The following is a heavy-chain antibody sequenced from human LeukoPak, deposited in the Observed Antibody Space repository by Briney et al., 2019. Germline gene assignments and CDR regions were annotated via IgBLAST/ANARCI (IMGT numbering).Heavy chain of an antibody. CDR2: ISYDGSNK. Sequence: PGGSLRLSCAASGFTFSNYAMHWVRQAPGKGLEWVAVISYDGSNKYYADSVKGRFTISRDNSKNTLYLQMNSLRAEDTAVYYCARDDSSSWYYFDYWGQGTLVTVSS. V-gene: IGHV3-30*04. J-gene: IGHJ4*02. CDR1: GFTFSNYA. D-gene: IGHD6-13*01. CDR3: ARDDSSSWYYFDY.